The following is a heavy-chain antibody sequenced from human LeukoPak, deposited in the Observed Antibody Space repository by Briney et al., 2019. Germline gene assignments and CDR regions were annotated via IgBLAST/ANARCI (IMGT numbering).Heavy chain of an antibody. J-gene: IGHJ4*02. V-gene: IGHV1-2*02. CDR3: ARDEAYSSSWAAEYYFDY. CDR2: INPNSGGT. D-gene: IGHD6-13*01. Sequence: ASVKVSCKASGYTFTSYGISWVRQAPGQGLEWMGWINPNSGGTNYAQKFQGRVTMTRDTSISTAYMELSRLRSDDTAVYYCARDEAYSSSWAAEYYFDYWGQGTLVTVSS. CDR1: GYTFTSYG.